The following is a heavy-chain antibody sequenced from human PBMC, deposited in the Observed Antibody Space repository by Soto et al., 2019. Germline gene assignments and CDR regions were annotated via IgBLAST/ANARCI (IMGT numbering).Heavy chain of an antibody. CDR2: IYYSGRT. CDR1: GGSISSYY. CDR3: VAGSGWYGPVGY. D-gene: IGHD6-19*01. J-gene: IGHJ4*02. Sequence: QVQLQESGPGLVKPSETLSLTCTVSGGSISSYYWSWIRQPPGKGLEWIGYIYYSGRTNYNPSLKSRVTISVDTSKNQFSLKLSSVTAADTAVYYCVAGSGWYGPVGYWGQGTLVTVSS. V-gene: IGHV4-59*01.